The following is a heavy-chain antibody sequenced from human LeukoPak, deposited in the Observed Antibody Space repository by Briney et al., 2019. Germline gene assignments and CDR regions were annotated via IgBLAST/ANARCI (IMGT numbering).Heavy chain of an antibody. Sequence: ASVKVSCKASGYSVTGYAIHWVRQAPGQRLEWMGWINTGDGDTKLSQRFQGRVTITRDTSARIVYMELSSLRSEDTAVYYCARPPVYWGQGTLVTVSS. CDR2: INTGDGDT. V-gene: IGHV1-3*04. CDR1: GYSVTGYA. CDR3: ARPPVY. J-gene: IGHJ4*02.